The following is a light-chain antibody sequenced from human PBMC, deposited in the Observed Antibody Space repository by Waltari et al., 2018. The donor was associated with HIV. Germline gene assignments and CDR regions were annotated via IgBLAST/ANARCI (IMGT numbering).Light chain of an antibody. V-gene: IGKV4-1*01. Sequence: DILMTQSPDSLAVSLGERATTNCKSSQSVLYRSNNKNYLGWYQQKPGQTPKLLIYWASTRESGVPDRFSGSGSGTDFTLTISSLQAEDVAVYYCQQYHSTPRTFGQGTKVEIK. CDR2: WAS. J-gene: IGKJ1*01. CDR3: QQYHSTPRT. CDR1: QSVLYRSNNKNY.